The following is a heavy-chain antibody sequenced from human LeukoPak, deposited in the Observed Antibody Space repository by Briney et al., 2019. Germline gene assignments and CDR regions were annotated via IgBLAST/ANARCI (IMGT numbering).Heavy chain of an antibody. Sequence: GGSLRLSCVASGFSFNTFALTWVRQAPGKGLEWVSTISDYPHYADSVRGRFTISKDNSRKTVFLQMNSLTPEDAATYYCTKDSQGSYDGFWYGTYGMDVWGQGTTVTVSS. V-gene: IGHV3-23*05. D-gene: IGHD3-16*01. CDR2: ISDYP. J-gene: IGHJ6*02. CDR3: TKDSQGSYDGFWYGTYGMDV. CDR1: GFSFNTFA.